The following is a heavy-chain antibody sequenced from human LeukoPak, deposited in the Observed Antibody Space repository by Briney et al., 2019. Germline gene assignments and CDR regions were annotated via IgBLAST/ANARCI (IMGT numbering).Heavy chain of an antibody. CDR3: ARVQDGYNHYLGY. J-gene: IGHJ4*02. D-gene: IGHD5-24*01. CDR2: IYYNGST. Sequence: PSETLSLTCTVSGGSISSYYWRWIRQPPGKGLEWIGYIYYNGSTNYNPSLKSRVTMSVDTSKNQFSLKLSSVTAADTAVYYCARVQDGYNHYLGYWGRGTLVTVS. V-gene: IGHV4-59*01. CDR1: GGSISSYY.